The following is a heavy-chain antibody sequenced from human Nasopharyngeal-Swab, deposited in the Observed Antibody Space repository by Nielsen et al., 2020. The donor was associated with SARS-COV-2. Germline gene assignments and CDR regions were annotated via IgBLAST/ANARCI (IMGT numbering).Heavy chain of an antibody. CDR3: ARLRRDGYNVRALYFDY. CDR1: GFTFSSYE. CDR2: ISSSGSTI. V-gene: IGHV3-48*03. D-gene: IGHD5-24*01. Sequence: GESLKISCAASGFTFSSYEMNWVRQAPGKGLEWVSYISSSGSTIYYADSVKGRFTISRDNAKNPLYLQMNSLRAEDTAVYYCARLRRDGYNVRALYFDYWGQGTLVTVSS. J-gene: IGHJ4*02.